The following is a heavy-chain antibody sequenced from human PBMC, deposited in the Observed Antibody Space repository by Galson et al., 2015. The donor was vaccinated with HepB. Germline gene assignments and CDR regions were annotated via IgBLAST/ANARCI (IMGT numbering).Heavy chain of an antibody. CDR3: ARAGRITIFGVAPFDY. J-gene: IGHJ4*02. Sequence: SLRLSCAASGFTFSSYGMHWVRQAPGKGLEWVAVIWYDGSNKYYADSVKGRFTISRDNSKNTLYLQMNSLRAEDTAVYYCARAGRITIFGVAPFDYWGQGTLVTVSS. D-gene: IGHD3-3*01. CDR2: IWYDGSNK. CDR1: GFTFSSYG. V-gene: IGHV3-33*01.